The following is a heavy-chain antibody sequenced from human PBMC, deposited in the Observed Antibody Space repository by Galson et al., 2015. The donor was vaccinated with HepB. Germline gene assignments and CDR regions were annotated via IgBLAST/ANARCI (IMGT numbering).Heavy chain of an antibody. V-gene: IGHV1-69*13. CDR3: ARGSLGMTGTKGFDY. Sequence: SVKVSCKASGGTFSTYSMSWVRQAPGQGLEWMGGIMHMFGSVNYAQNIQDRVTITADGSASTVYMELSGLKSEDTAAYYCARGSLGMTGTKGFDYWGHGTLVIVSS. CDR2: IMHMFGSV. D-gene: IGHD1-1*01. CDR1: GGTFSTYS. J-gene: IGHJ4*01.